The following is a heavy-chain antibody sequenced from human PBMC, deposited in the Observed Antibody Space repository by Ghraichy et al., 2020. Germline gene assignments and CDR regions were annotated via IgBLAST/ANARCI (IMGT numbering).Heavy chain of an antibody. CDR1: GFSLSTSGVG. Sequence: SGPTLVKPTQTLTLTCTFSGFSLSTSGVGVGWIRQPPGKALEWLALIYWNDDKRYSPSLKSRLTITKDTSKNQVVLTMTNMDPVDTATYYCAHTLVVVVAARGFSWYFDLWGRGTLVTVSS. J-gene: IGHJ2*01. D-gene: IGHD2-15*01. CDR2: IYWNDDK. V-gene: IGHV2-5*01. CDR3: AHTLVVVVAARGFSWYFDL.